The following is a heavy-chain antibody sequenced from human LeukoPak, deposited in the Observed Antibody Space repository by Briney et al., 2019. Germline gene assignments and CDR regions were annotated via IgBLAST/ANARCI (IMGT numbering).Heavy chain of an antibody. J-gene: IGHJ4*02. Sequence: ASVKVSCKASGYTFTSYGISWVRQAPGQGLEWMGWISAYNGNTNYAQKLQGRVTMTTDTSTSTAYMELRSLRSDDTAVYYCARAWDTMVRGVINPLYFDYWGQGTLVTVSS. CDR3: ARAWDTMVRGVINPLYFDY. CDR1: GYTFTSYG. V-gene: IGHV1-18*04. D-gene: IGHD3-10*01. CDR2: ISAYNGNT.